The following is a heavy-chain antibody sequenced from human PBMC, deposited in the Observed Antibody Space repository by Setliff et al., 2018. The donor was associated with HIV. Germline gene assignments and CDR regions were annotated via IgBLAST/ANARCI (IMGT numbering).Heavy chain of an antibody. V-gene: IGHV4-61*02. J-gene: IGHJ6*03. CDR3: ASDKGYYYMDV. CDR2: IYTSGST. Sequence: PSETLSLTCTVSGVSISSGSYYWSWIRQSAGQGLEWIGRIYTSGSTNDNPSLKSRITISVDTSNNQFALRLSSVTAADTAVYYCASDKGYYYMDVWGKGITVTVA. CDR1: GVSISSGSYY.